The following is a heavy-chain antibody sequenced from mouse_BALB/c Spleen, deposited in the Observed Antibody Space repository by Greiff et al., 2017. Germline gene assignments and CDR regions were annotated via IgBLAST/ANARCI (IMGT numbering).Heavy chain of an antibody. Sequence: EVKVVESGGGLVQPGGSRKLSCAASGFTFSSFGMHWVRQAPEKGLEWVAYISSGSSTIYYADTVKGRFTISRDNPKNTLFLQMTSLRSEDTAMYYCARLGYGSSSFAYWGQGTLVTVSA. CDR1: GFTFSSFG. V-gene: IGHV5-17*02. CDR3: ARLGYGSSSFAY. D-gene: IGHD1-1*01. CDR2: ISSGSSTI. J-gene: IGHJ3*01.